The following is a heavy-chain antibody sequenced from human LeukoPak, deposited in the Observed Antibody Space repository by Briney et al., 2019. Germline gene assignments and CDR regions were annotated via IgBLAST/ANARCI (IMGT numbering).Heavy chain of an antibody. CDR2: IYSTGDT. D-gene: IGHD2-15*01. Sequence: GSLRLSCAASGFTVSSNYMSWVRQAPGKGLEWIGYIYSTGDTNSDPSLKSRVTVSLDTSKNQVSLRLSSVTAADTAVYYCARHPFATPFDYWGRGTLVTVSS. J-gene: IGHJ4*02. CDR3: ARHPFATPFDY. V-gene: IGHV4-59*08. CDR1: GFTVSSNY.